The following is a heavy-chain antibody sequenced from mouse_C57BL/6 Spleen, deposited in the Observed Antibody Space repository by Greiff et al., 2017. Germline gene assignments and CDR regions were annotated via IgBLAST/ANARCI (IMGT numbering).Heavy chain of an antibody. V-gene: IGHV5-12*01. CDR3: ARQGHYYGSSYVGFAY. Sequence: EVKVEESGGGLVQPGGSLKLSCAASGFTFSDYYMYWVRQTPEKRLEWVAYISNGGGSTYYPDTVKGRFTISRDNAKNTLYLQMSRLKSEDTAMYYCARQGHYYGSSYVGFAYWGQGTLVTVSA. CDR2: ISNGGGST. J-gene: IGHJ3*01. CDR1: GFTFSDYY. D-gene: IGHD1-1*01.